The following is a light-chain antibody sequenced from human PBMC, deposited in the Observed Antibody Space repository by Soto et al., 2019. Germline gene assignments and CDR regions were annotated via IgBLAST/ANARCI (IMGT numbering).Light chain of an antibody. CDR3: QQYEKSPLT. J-gene: IGKJ4*01. CDR2: GAS. V-gene: IGKV3-20*01. Sequence: EIVLTQSPGTLALSPGQTGTRSCRASQMLNSSSLAWYQQKPGQAPRVLVYGASHRATGVPDRFSGSASGTDFTLTVIRLEPEDFAVYYCQQYEKSPLTFGGGTKVDI. CDR1: QMLNSSS.